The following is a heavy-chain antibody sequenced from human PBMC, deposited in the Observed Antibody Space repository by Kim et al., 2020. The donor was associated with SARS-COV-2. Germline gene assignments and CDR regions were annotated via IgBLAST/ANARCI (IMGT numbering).Heavy chain of an antibody. CDR2: IDPSDSYT. Sequence: GESLKISCKGSGYSFTSYWISWVRQMPGKGLEWMGRIDPSDSYTNYSPSFQGHVTISADKSISTAYLQWSSLKASDTAMYYCARTTPQPGYSSSWYFFGGHFDYWGQGTLVTVSS. CDR3: ARTTPQPGYSSSWYFFGGHFDY. V-gene: IGHV5-10-1*01. D-gene: IGHD6-13*01. J-gene: IGHJ4*02. CDR1: GYSFTSYW.